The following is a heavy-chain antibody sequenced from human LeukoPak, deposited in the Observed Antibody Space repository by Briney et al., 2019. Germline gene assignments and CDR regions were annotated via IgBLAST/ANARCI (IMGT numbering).Heavy chain of an antibody. J-gene: IGHJ4*02. CDR3: ARDVWGDRDSYFDY. CDR1: GFTFSGYW. D-gene: IGHD3-16*01. Sequence: GGSLRLSCEASGFTFSGYWMHWVRQAPGKGLEWISRINNDGRSTSYGDSVKGRFTMSRDNAKDTLELQMNSLRAEDTAVYFCARDVWGDRDSYFDYWGQGTLVTVSS. V-gene: IGHV3-74*01. CDR2: INNDGRST.